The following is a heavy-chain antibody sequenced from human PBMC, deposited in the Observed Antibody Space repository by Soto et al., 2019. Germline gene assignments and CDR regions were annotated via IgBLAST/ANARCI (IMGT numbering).Heavy chain of an antibody. CDR1: GGSISSSSYY. CDR2: IYYSGST. J-gene: IGHJ5*02. D-gene: IGHD5-12*01. V-gene: IGHV4-39*01. Sequence: SETLSLTCTVSGGSISSSSYYWGWIRQPPGKGLEWIGSIYYSGSTYYNPSLKSRVTISVDTSKNQFSLKLSSVTAADTAVYYCASFRGSRNWFDPWGQGTLVTVSS. CDR3: ASFRGSRNWFDP.